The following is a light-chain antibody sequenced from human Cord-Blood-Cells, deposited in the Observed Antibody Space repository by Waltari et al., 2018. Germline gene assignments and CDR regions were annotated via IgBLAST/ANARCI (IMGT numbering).Light chain of an antibody. J-gene: IGLJ2*01. CDR3: SSYTSSSTLEVV. CDR1: SSNVGGYNY. Sequence: QSALPQPASVSGSPGQPITISCPGTSSNVGGYNYVSWYQQHPGKAPKLMIYEVSNRPSGVSNRFSGSKSGNTASLTISGLQAEDEADYYCSSYTSSSTLEVVFGGGTKLTVL. CDR2: EVS. V-gene: IGLV2-14*01.